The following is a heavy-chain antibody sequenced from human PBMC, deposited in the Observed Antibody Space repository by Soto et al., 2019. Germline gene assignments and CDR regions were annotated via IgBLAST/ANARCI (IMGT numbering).Heavy chain of an antibody. Sequence: PGGSLRLSCAASGFTFSSYGMHWVRQAPGKGLEWVAVISYDGSNKYYADSVKGRFTISGDNAKNTLYLQMNSLRAEDTAVYYCATHLPNYWGQGTLVTVSS. CDR1: GFTFSSYG. V-gene: IGHV3-30*03. J-gene: IGHJ4*02. CDR2: ISYDGSNK. CDR3: ATHLPNY.